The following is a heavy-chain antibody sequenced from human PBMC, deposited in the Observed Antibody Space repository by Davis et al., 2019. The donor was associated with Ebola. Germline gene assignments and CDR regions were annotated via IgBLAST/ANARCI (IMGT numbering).Heavy chain of an antibody. V-gene: IGHV1-69*04. CDR3: ARGLLGCSGGSCYGLLFDY. CDR1: GGTFSSYA. CDR2: IIPILGIA. Sequence: SVKVSCKASGGTFSSYAISWVRQAPGQGLEWMGRIIPILGIANYAQKFQGRVTITADKSTRTAYMELSSLRSEDTAVYYCARGLLGCSGGSCYGLLFDYWGQGTLVTVSS. J-gene: IGHJ4*02. D-gene: IGHD2-15*01.